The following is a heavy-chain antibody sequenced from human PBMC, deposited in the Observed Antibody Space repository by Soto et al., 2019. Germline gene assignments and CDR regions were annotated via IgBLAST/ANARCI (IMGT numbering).Heavy chain of an antibody. Sequence: WWSLRLSCAASGFTFSNYGMHWVRQAPGKGLEWVAVISADGSNKFYVDSVKGRFTISRDNSKNTVYLQMNSLRVEDTAVYYCAKDRGSGWNYYGLDAWGQGTTATVSS. V-gene: IGHV3-30*18. CDR3: AKDRGSGWNYYGLDA. J-gene: IGHJ6*02. CDR1: GFTFSNYG. CDR2: ISADGSNK. D-gene: IGHD6-19*01.